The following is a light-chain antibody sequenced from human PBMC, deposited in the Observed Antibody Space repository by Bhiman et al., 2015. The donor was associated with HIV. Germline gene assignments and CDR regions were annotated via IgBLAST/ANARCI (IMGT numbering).Light chain of an antibody. CDR2: SVT. V-gene: IGLV2-11*01. Sequence: QSALTQPRSVSGSPGQSVTISCTGASTDVGGFDSLSWYQQYPGEAPKLIIYSVTRRPSGVPDRFSGSKSGNTASLTISGLQAEDEADYYCSSYTISNTYVFGTGTKVTVL. CDR1: STDVGGFDS. J-gene: IGLJ1*01. CDR3: SSYTISNTYV.